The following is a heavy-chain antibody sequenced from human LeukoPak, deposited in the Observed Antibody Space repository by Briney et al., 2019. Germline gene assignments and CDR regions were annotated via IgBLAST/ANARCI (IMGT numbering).Heavy chain of an antibody. CDR2: INPSGGST. J-gene: IGHJ5*02. V-gene: IGHV1-46*01. D-gene: IGHD1-26*01. CDR3: ARGGVGATTYVWFDP. Sequence: ASVKVSCRASGYTFTNYYIHWVRQAPGQGLECMGIINPSGGSTSYAQKFQGRVTMTMDMSTSTVYMELSSLRSEDTAVYYCARGGVGATTYVWFDPWGQGTLVTVSS. CDR1: GYTFTNYY.